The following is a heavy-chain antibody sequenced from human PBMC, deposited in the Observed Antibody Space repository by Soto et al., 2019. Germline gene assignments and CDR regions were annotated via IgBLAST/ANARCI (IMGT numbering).Heavy chain of an antibody. V-gene: IGHV5-51*01. Sequence: GESLKISCKASGYIFIDYWIGWVRQMPGKGLEWMGIVYPRDSDTRYSPSFQGQVTISADRSTGTASLQWRSLKASDTALYYCARPPLPGYSIHFNSWGQGTLVTVSS. J-gene: IGHJ4*02. CDR3: ARPPLPGYSIHFNS. D-gene: IGHD2-15*01. CDR2: VYPRDSDT. CDR1: GYIFIDYW.